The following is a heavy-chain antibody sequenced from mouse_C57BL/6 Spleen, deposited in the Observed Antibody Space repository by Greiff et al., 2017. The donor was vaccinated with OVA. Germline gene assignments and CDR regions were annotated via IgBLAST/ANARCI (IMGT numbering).Heavy chain of an antibody. CDR1: GYAFSSSW. D-gene: IGHD2-4*01. CDR3: ARDDYDYDGPPYAMDY. J-gene: IGHJ4*01. CDR2: IYPGDGDT. Sequence: QVQLKESGPELVKPGASVKISCKASGYAFSSSWMNWVKQRPGKGLEWIGRIYPGDGDTNYNGKFKGKATLTADKSSSTAYMQLSSLTSEDSAVYFCARDDYDYDGPPYAMDYWGQGTSVTVSS. V-gene: IGHV1-82*01.